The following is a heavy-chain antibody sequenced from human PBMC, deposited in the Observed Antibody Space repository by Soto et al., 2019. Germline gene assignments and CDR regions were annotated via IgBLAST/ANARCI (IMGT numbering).Heavy chain of an antibody. CDR3: AKARCTTSNCYVPDY. Sequence: GGSLRLSCAASGFSFSTDTMSWVRRAPGKGLEWVSAISGSGGSPSYADSVQGRFTISRDNPKKTLYLQMSSLRAEDTAVYYCAKARCTTSNCYVPDYWGQGTLVTVSS. CDR1: GFSFSTDT. D-gene: IGHD2-8*01. V-gene: IGHV3-23*01. J-gene: IGHJ4*02. CDR2: ISGSGGSP.